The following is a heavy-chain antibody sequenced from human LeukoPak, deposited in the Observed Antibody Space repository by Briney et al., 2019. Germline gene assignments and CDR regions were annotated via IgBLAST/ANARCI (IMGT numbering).Heavy chain of an antibody. J-gene: IGHJ4*02. D-gene: IGHD2-2*01. CDR2: INPSGGST. CDR3: ARDRVGYCSSTSCPLDY. Sequence: ASVKVSCKASGYTFTSYYMHWVRQAPGQGLEWMGIINPSGGSTSYAQKFQGRVTMTRDTSTSTVYMELSSLRSEDTAVYYCARDRVGYCSSTSCPLDYWGQGTLVTVSS. V-gene: IGHV1-46*01. CDR1: GYTFTSYY.